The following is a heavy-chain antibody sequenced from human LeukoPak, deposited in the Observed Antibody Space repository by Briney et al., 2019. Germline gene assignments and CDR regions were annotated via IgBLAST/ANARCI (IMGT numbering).Heavy chain of an antibody. Sequence: PGGSLRLSCAASGFTFSSYAMSWVRQAPGKGLEWVSSISSSSSYIYYADSVKGRFTISRDNAKNSLYLQMNSLRAEDTAVYYCARDRNLYSSSSEAFDIWGQGTMVTVSS. CDR3: ARDRNLYSSSSEAFDI. J-gene: IGHJ3*02. CDR1: GFTFSSYA. D-gene: IGHD6-13*01. V-gene: IGHV3-21*01. CDR2: ISSSSSYI.